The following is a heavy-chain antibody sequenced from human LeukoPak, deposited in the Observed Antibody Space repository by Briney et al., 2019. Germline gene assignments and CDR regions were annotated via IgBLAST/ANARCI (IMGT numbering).Heavy chain of an antibody. CDR1: GASISSYY. V-gene: IGHV4-59*04. Sequence: SETLSLTCTVSGASISSYYWSWIRQPPGKGLEWIGTIYYSGITYCNPSLKSRVTVSADTSKNQFSLKVNSVTAADTAVYYCARQPTGAWQWTFDNWGQGTLVTVSS. CDR2: IYYSGIT. D-gene: IGHD6-19*01. J-gene: IGHJ4*02. CDR3: ARQPTGAWQWTFDN.